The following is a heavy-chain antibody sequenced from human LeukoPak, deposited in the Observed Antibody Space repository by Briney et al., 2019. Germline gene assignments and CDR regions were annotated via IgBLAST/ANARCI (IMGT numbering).Heavy chain of an antibody. D-gene: IGHD3-9*01. CDR3: AKDTSYDILTGSFDY. V-gene: IGHV3-9*01. Sequence: GGSLRLSCAAAGLTFDDYAMRWVRQAPGKGLEWVSGINWNSGRIGYADSVKGRFTISRDNAKNSLYLQMNSLRAEDTAFYYCAKDTSYDILTGSFDYWGQGTLVTVSS. CDR2: INWNSGRI. CDR1: GLTFDDYA. J-gene: IGHJ4*02.